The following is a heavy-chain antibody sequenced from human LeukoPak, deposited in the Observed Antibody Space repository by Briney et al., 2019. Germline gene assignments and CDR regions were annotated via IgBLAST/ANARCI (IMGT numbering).Heavy chain of an antibody. D-gene: IGHD3-3*01. J-gene: IGHJ4*02. CDR3: AKDHYWSIDY. Sequence: QSGGSLRLSCAASGFTFSSYGMHWVRHAPGQGLVWVSRIKGDGISTNYADSVKGRFTISRDIAKNTLYLQMNSLRAEDTGVYYCAKDHYWSIDYWGRGTLVTVSS. CDR2: IKGDGIST. CDR1: GFTFSSYG. V-gene: IGHV3-74*01.